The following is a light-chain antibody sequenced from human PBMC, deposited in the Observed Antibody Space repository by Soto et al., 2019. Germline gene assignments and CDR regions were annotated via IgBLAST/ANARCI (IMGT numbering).Light chain of an antibody. V-gene: IGKV3-20*01. CDR3: QQYGSSSFA. CDR1: QSISSTY. J-gene: IGKJ3*01. Sequence: EIVLTQSPGTLSVSPGERATLFCRARQSISSTYLAWYQKKPGQAPRLLLYGAFNRDTGIPDRFSGSWSGTDFTLTISRLEPEDCAFYYCQQYGSSSFAFGPGTKVEIK. CDR2: GAF.